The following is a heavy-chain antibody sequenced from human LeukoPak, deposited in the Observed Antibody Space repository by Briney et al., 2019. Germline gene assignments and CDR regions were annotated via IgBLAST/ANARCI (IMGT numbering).Heavy chain of an antibody. Sequence: ASVKVSCKASGYTFTSYDINWVRQATGQGLEWMGWMNTNSGNTGYAQKFQGRVTITRNTSISTAYMELSSLRSEDTAVYYCAGGSTSSGFDPWGQGTLVTVSS. CDR3: AGGSTSSGFDP. D-gene: IGHD2-2*01. CDR1: GYTFTSYD. J-gene: IGHJ5*02. V-gene: IGHV1-8*03. CDR2: MNTNSGNT.